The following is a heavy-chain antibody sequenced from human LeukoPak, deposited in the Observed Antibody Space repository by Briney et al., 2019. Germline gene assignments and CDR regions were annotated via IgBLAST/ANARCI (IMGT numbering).Heavy chain of an antibody. Sequence: SETLSLTCAVSGGSISSGGYSWSWIRQPPGKGLEWIRYIYHSGSTYYNPSLKSRVTISVDRSKNQFSLKLSSVTAADTAVYYCARGTYWRFDYWGQGTLVTVSS. D-gene: IGHD1-1*01. CDR1: GGSISSGGYS. CDR2: IYHSGST. V-gene: IGHV4-30-2*01. J-gene: IGHJ4*02. CDR3: ARGTYWRFDY.